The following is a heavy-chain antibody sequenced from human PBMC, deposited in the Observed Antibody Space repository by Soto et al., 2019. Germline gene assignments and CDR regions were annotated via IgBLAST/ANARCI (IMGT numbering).Heavy chain of an antibody. V-gene: IGHV4-39*01. CDR3: ARQFGWLEWLQTNLGAFDI. CDR1: GGSISSSSYY. Sequence: PSETLSLTCTVSGGSISSSSYYWGWIRQPPGKGLEWIGSIYYSGSTYYNPSLKSRVTISVDTSKNQFSLKLSSVTAADTAVYYCARQFGWLEWLQTNLGAFDIWGQGTRVTVSS. D-gene: IGHD3-3*01. J-gene: IGHJ3*02. CDR2: IYYSGST.